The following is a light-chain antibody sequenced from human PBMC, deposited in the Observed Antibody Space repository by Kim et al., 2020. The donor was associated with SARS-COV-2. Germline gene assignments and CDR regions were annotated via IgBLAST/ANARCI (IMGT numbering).Light chain of an antibody. V-gene: IGLV3-19*01. Sequence: SSELTQDPAVSVALGQTVRITCQGASLRSYYATWYQQKPGQAPIVVIYGKNNRPSGIPDRSPGSSSGHTPSLTITGTQAGDEADYNCNSRDSNDNVVFGG. CDR2: GKN. J-gene: IGLJ2*01. CDR1: SLRSYY. CDR3: NSRDSNDNVV.